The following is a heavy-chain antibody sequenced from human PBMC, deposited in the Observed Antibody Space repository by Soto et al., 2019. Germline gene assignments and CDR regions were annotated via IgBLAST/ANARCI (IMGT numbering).Heavy chain of an antibody. D-gene: IGHD2-2*01. CDR3: ASDYCSSTSCYSRAFDY. Sequence: SVKVSCKASGGTFSSYAISWVRQAPGQGLEWMGGIIPIFGTANYAQKFQGRVTITADESTSTAYMELSSLRSEDTAVYYCASDYCSSTSCYSRAFDYWGQGTLVTVSS. J-gene: IGHJ4*02. CDR2: IIPIFGTA. CDR1: GGTFSSYA. V-gene: IGHV1-69*13.